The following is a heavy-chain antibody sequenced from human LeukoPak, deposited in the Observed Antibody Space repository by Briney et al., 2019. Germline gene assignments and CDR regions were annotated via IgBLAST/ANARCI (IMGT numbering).Heavy chain of an antibody. CDR3: ATQRHSSSPEHFDY. CDR1: GGSFSGYY. CDR2: INHSGST. V-gene: IGHV4-34*01. J-gene: IGHJ4*02. Sequence: SETLSLTCAVYGGSFSGYYWSWIRQPPGKGLEWIGEINHSGSTNYNPSLKSRVTISVDTSKNQFSLKLSSVTAADTAVYYCATQRHSSSPEHFDYWGQGTLVTVSS. D-gene: IGHD6-13*01.